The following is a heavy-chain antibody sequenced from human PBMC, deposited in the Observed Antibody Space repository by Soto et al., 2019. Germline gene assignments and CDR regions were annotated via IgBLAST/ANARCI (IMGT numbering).Heavy chain of an antibody. Sequence: PSETLSLTCTVSGGSISSSKYYWGWIRQAPGKGLEWIASIYCSGSTYYNPSLKSRVTISVDTSRNQFSLKLTSMTAADTAVYYCASPGNILGCFWWYFDLWGRGTLVTVSS. CDR1: GGSISSSKYY. CDR3: ASPGNILGCFWWYFDL. V-gene: IGHV4-39*01. J-gene: IGHJ2*01. CDR2: IYCSGST. D-gene: IGHD3-9*01.